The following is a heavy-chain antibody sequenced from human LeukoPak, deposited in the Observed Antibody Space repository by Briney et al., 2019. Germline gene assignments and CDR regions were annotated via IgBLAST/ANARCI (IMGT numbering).Heavy chain of an antibody. D-gene: IGHD7-27*01. CDR3: ARYWGPRAYYLDY. CDR1: GGSFSGYY. Sequence: PSETLSLTCAVYGGSFSGYYWSWIRQPPGKGLEWIGEINHSGSTNYNPSLKSRVTISVDASRNQFSLKLSSVTAADTAVYYCARYWGPRAYYLDYWGQGTLVTVSS. CDR2: INHSGST. V-gene: IGHV4-34*01. J-gene: IGHJ4*02.